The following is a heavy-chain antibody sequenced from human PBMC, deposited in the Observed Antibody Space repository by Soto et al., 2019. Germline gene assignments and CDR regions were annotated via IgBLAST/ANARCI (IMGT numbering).Heavy chain of an antibody. CDR1: GFTVSSNY. Sequence: GGSLRLSCAASGFTVSSNYMSWVRQAPGKGLEWVSVIYSGGSTSYADSVKGRFTISRDNSKNTLYLQMNSLRAEDTAVYYCARAPDYDSVTGCPYYSDGMDVWGQGTTVTVSS. CDR3: ARAPDYDSVTGCPYYSDGMDV. CDR2: IYSGGST. V-gene: IGHV3-53*01. D-gene: IGHD3-9*01. J-gene: IGHJ6*02.